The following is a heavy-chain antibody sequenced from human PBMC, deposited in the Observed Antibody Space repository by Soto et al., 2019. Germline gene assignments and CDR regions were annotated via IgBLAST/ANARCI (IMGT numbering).Heavy chain of an antibody. V-gene: IGHV4-59*01. CDR2: IYYSGST. D-gene: IGHD3-10*01. CDR3: ARHYYYGSGILEVGY. CDR1: GGSISSYY. Sequence: QVQLQESGPGLVKPSETLSLTCTVSGGSISSYYWSWIRQPPGKGLEWIGYIYYSGSTNYNPSLKRRVTISVDTSKNQFSLKLSSVTAADTAVYYCARHYYYGSGILEVGYWGQGTLVTVSS. J-gene: IGHJ4*02.